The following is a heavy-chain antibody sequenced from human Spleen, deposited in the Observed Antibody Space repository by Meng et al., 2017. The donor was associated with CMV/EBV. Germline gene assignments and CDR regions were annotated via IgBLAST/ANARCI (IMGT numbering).Heavy chain of an antibody. CDR2: IYSDGST. J-gene: IGHJ4*02. D-gene: IGHD5-12*01. CDR1: GFTVSSNC. V-gene: IGHV3-66*02. CDR3: ARDSGADMVATGDFDF. Sequence: GGSLRLSCAASGFTVSSNCMGWVRQAPGKGLEWVSFIYSDGSTFYADSVKGRFTISRDNSKNTLYLQMNSLRPEDTAVYYCARDSGADMVATGDFDFWGQGTLVIVSS.